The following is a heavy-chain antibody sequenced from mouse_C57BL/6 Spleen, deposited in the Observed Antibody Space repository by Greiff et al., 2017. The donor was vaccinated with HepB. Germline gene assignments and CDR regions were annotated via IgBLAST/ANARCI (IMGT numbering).Heavy chain of an antibody. CDR1: GFTFSSYA. V-gene: IGHV5-4*01. J-gene: IGHJ2*01. Sequence: EVQGVESGGGLVKPGGSLKLSCAASGFTFSSYAMSWVRQTPEKRLEWVATISDGGSYTYYPDNVKGRFTISRDNAKNNLYLQMSHLKSEDTAMYYCARGWRLFFDYWGQGTTLTVSS. CDR2: ISDGGSYT. D-gene: IGHD2-13*01. CDR3: ARGWRLFFDY.